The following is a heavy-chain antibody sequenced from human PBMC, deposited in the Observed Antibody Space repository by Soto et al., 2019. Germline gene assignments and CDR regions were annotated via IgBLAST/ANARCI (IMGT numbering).Heavy chain of an antibody. CDR2: ISSSGTTI. V-gene: IGHV3-48*03. J-gene: IGHJ4*02. CDR3: VRFGGAAAGPGDY. CDR1: EFTFSSYE. D-gene: IGHD6-13*01. Sequence: PGGSLRLSCVASEFTFSSYEMNWVRQAPGKGLEWVSYISSSGTTIYYTDSVKGRFTISRDNAKKSLYLQMNSLRAEDTAVYYCVRFGGAAAGPGDYWGQGT.